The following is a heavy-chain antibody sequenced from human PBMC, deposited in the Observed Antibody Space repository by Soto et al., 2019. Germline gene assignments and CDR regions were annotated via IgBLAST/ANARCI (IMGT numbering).Heavy chain of an antibody. CDR3: AKRGSGTFFDY. V-gene: IGHV3-23*01. J-gene: IGHJ4*02. D-gene: IGHD3-10*01. CDR2: ISGSGGST. Sequence: EVQLLESGGGLVQPGGSLRLSCAASGFTFSSYAMNWVRQAPGKGLAWVSVISGSGGSTYYADSVKGRFTISRDNSKNTLYLQMNCLRAEDTAVYYCAKRGSGTFFDYWGQGTLVTVSS. CDR1: GFTFSSYA.